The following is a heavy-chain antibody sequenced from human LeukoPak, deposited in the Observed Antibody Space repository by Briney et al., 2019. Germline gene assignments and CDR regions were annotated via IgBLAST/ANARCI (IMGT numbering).Heavy chain of an antibody. CDR2: INGSGGST. D-gene: IGHD5-18*01. V-gene: IGHV3-23*01. CDR3: AKRIQPAMATGY. J-gene: IGHJ4*02. CDR1: GFTFSSYA. Sequence: GWSLRLSCAASGFTFSSYAMSWLRQAPGKGLEWVSDINGSGGSTYYADSVKGLFTISRDNSKNTLYLQMNSLRAEDTAVYYCAKRIQPAMATGYWGQGTLVTVSS.